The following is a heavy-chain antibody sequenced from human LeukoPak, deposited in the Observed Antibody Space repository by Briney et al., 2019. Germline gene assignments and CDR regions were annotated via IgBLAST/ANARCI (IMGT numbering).Heavy chain of an antibody. Sequence: SETLSLTCTVSGGSISNYYRSWIRQPPGKGLEWIGYIYYSGSTNYNPSLKSRVTISVDPSKNQFSLKLNSVTAADTAVYYCARHKNVASHRDPWGQRTLVTVSS. CDR3: ARHKNVASHRDP. D-gene: IGHD3-3*02. J-gene: IGHJ5*02. V-gene: IGHV4-59*08. CDR2: IYYSGST. CDR1: GGSISNYY.